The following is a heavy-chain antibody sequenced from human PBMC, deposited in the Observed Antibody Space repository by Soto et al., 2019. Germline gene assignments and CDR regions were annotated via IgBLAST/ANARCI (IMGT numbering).Heavy chain of an antibody. V-gene: IGHV3-64D*08. D-gene: IGHD6-19*01. CDR2: ITNNGGST. J-gene: IGHJ4*02. CDR1: GFTFSSYG. Sequence: EVQLVESGGGLVQSGGSLRLSCSASGFTFSSYGMHWVRQAPGKGLEYVSAITNNGGSTNYADSVKGRFTISRDNSKNTLYLQMSSLRAEDTAVYYWAVVAGSYDFDCWGQGTLVTVSS. CDR3: AVVAGSYDFDC.